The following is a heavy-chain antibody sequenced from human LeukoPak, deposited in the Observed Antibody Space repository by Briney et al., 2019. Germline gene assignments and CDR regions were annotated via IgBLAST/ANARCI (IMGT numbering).Heavy chain of an antibody. CDR3: TTQQGSWASNY. V-gene: IGHV3-15*07. CDR2: IRRKTDTGTT. CDR1: GFIFADTW. Sequence: GGSLRLSCAASGFIFADTWMNWVRQAPGKGLEWVGLIRRKTDTGTTDYAAPVKGRFTISRDDSKNTLYLQMNGLKTEDTAVYYCTTQQGSWASNYWGQGVLVTVSS. J-gene: IGHJ4*02. D-gene: IGHD7-27*01.